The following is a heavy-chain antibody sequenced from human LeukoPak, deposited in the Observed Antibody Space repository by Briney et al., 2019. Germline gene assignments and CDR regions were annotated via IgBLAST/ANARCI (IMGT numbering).Heavy chain of an antibody. J-gene: IGHJ6*04. D-gene: IGHD3-10*01. CDR3: ARGYTNYYGSGSYELDV. CDR2: MNPNSGNT. CDR1: GYTFTSYD. V-gene: IGHV1-8*01. Sequence: GASVKVSCKASGYTFTSYDINWVRQATGQGLEWMGWMNPNSGNTGYAQKFQGRVTMTRNTSISTAYMELSSLRSEDTAVYYCARGYTNYYGSGSYELDVWGKGTTVTISS.